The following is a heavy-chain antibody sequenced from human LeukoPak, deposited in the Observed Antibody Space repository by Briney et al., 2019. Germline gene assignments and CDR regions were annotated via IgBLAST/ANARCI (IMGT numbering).Heavy chain of an antibody. CDR2: INHSGST. J-gene: IGHJ3*02. V-gene: IGHV4-34*01. Sequence: SETLSLTCAVYGGSFSGYYWSWIRQPPGKGLEWIGEINHSGSTNYNPSLKSRVAISVDTSKNQFSLKLSSVTAADTAVYYCARVLRVAYAFDIWGQGTMVTVSS. D-gene: IGHD3-3*01. CDR1: GGSFSGYY. CDR3: ARVLRVAYAFDI.